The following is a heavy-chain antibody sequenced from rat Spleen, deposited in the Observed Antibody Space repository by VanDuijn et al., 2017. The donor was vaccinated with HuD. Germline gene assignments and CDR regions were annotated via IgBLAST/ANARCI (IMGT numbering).Heavy chain of an antibody. CDR3: ARAVGAFYVMEA. Sequence: QVQLRESGPGLVQPSQTLSLTCTVSGFSLSNYHVHWVRRPPGKGLEWMGRIQNGGDTDYNSVLKARLSIRRDTSKSQVFLKMNSLQIEDTAMYFCARAVGAFYVMEAWGQGAAVTVSS. J-gene: IGHJ4*01. D-gene: IGHD1-11*01. V-gene: IGHV2-27*01. CDR2: IQNGGDT. CDR1: GFSLSNYH.